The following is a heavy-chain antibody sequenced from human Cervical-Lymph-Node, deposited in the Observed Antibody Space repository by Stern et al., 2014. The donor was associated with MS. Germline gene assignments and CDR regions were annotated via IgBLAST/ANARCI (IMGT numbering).Heavy chain of an antibody. D-gene: IGHD2-21*02. CDR1: GDTLSEIS. CDR3: ATHRGRVTYYYGMDV. J-gene: IGHJ6*02. V-gene: IGHV1-24*01. Sequence: QVQLVQYGAEVKKPGASVKVSCKVSGDTLSEISMHWVRQAPGKGLEWMGGFDPQHGETLYAQKFQGRVTMAEDRSTDAAYMELSSLRSEDTAMYYCATHRGRVTYYYGMDVWGQGTTVTVSS. CDR2: FDPQHGET.